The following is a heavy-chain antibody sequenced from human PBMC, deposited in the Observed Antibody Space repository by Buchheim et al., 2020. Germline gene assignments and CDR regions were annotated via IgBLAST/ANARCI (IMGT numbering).Heavy chain of an antibody. D-gene: IGHD3-22*01. J-gene: IGHJ4*02. Sequence: QVQLVESGGGVVQPGRSLRLSCAASGFAFSNYAIHWVRQAPGKGLEWVAVISYDGSNKNYAGPVKGRFTISRDNSKKTMYLHMDSLTSEDTAMYFCARDSGSSTSGLNLFDYWGQGTL. V-gene: IGHV3-30-3*01. CDR2: ISYDGSNK. CDR1: GFAFSNYA. CDR3: ARDSGSSTSGLNLFDY.